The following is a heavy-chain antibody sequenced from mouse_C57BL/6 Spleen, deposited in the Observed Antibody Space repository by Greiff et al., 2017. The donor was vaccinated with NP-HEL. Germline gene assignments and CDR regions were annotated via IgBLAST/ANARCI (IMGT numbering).Heavy chain of an antibody. J-gene: IGHJ1*03. CDR1: GYTFTSYW. D-gene: IGHD2-10*02. V-gene: IGHV1-50*01. CDR3: ARREDMGYGNYGYFDV. CDR2: IDPSDSYT. Sequence: QVQLQQPGAELVKPGASVKLSCKASGYTFTSYWMQWVKQRPGQGLEWIGEIDPSDSYTNYNQKFKGKATLTVDTSSSTAYMQLSSLTSEDSAVYYCARREDMGYGNYGYFDVWGTGTTVTVSS.